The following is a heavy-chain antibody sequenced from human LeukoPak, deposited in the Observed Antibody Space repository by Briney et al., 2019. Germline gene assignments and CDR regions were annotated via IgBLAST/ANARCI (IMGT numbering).Heavy chain of an antibody. CDR1: GGSFSGYY. J-gene: IGHJ4*02. V-gene: IGHV4-34*01. CDR2: INHSGST. Sequence: SETLSLTCAVYGGSFSGYYWSWIRQPPGKGLEWIGEINHSGSTNYNPSLKSRVTISVYTSKNQFSLKLSSVTAADTAVYYCARSNWNSFDYWGQGTLVTVSS. D-gene: IGHD1-20*01. CDR3: ARSNWNSFDY.